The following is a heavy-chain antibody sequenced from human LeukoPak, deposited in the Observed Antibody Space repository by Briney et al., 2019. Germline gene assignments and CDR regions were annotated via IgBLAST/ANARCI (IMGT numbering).Heavy chain of an antibody. CDR1: GDSIRNYY. CDR2: CHTSGST. V-gene: IGHV4-4*07. Sequence: PSETLSLTCSVSGDSIRNYYWSWIRRPAGKGLEWIGRCHTSGSTNYNPSLKTRVTMSVDTSKNQFSLRLSSVTAADTAVYYCAREGTYCSRTSCYDSFLDYWGQGTLVTVSS. J-gene: IGHJ4*02. CDR3: AREGTYCSRTSCYDSFLDY. D-gene: IGHD2-2*01.